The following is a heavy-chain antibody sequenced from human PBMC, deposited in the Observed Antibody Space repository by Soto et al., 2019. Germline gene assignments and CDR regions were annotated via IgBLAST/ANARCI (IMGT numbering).Heavy chain of an antibody. CDR3: AGRGGYCSSTSCLRFDY. CDR1: GGTFSSYA. D-gene: IGHD2-2*01. Sequence: RASVKVSCKASGGTFSSYAISWVRQAPGQGLEWMGGIIPIFGTANYAQKFRGRVTITADESTSTAYMELSSLRSEDTAVYYCAGRGGYCSSTSCLRFDYWGQGTLVTVSS. CDR2: IIPIFGTA. J-gene: IGHJ4*02. V-gene: IGHV1-69*13.